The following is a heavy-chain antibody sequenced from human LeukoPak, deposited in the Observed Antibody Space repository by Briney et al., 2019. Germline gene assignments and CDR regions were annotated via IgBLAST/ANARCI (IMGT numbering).Heavy chain of an antibody. Sequence: PSETLSLTCAVYGGSFSGYYWSWIRQAPGKGLEWIGEIDHSGGTNYNPSLKSRVSLSVDTSKNQFSLELSSVTAADTAVYYCATYRTSFIYWYFDLWGRGTLVTVSS. CDR1: GGSFSGYY. CDR2: IDHSGGT. V-gene: IGHV4-34*01. J-gene: IGHJ2*01. D-gene: IGHD2-2*01. CDR3: ATYRTSFIYWYFDL.